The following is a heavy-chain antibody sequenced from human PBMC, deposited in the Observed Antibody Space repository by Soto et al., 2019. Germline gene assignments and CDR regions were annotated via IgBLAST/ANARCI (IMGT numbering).Heavy chain of an antibody. V-gene: IGHV4-38-2*01. CDR2: IYHAGSV. CDR3: ARTFDYYGMDV. J-gene: IGHJ6*02. Sequence: PSETLSLTCAVSGYSNASGYYWAWIRQSPGKGLEWIGSIYHAGSVYYNPSLNSRVAVSLDTSKNHFSLKLTSVTAADTAVYYCARTFDYYGMDVWGQGTTVTVSS. CDR1: GYSNASGYY.